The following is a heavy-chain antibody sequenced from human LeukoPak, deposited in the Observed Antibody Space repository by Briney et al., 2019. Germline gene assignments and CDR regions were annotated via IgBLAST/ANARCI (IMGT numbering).Heavy chain of an antibody. V-gene: IGHV4-59*08. CDR1: GGSISSYY. CDR2: IYYSGST. CDR3: ARRRGWTASQNWFDP. Sequence: SETLSLTCAVSGGSISSYYWNWIRQPPGKGLEWIGYIYYSGSTNYNPSLKSRVTISVDTSKNQFSLKLSSVTAADTAVYYCARRRGWTASQNWFDPWGQGTLVTVSS. D-gene: IGHD2-21*02. J-gene: IGHJ5*02.